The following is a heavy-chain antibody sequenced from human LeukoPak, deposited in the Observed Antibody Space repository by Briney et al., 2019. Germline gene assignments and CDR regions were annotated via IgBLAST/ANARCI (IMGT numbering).Heavy chain of an antibody. CDR2: MNPNSGNT. D-gene: IGHD3-16*02. V-gene: IGHV1-8*01. CDR3: ARGLGLGELSSEIDY. CDR1: GYTFTSYD. Sequence: ASVKVSCKASGYTFTSYDINWVRQATGQELEWKGWMNPNSGNTGYAQKFQGRVTMTRNTSISTAYMELSSLRSEVTAVYHCARGLGLGELSSEIDYWGQGTLVTVSS. J-gene: IGHJ4*02.